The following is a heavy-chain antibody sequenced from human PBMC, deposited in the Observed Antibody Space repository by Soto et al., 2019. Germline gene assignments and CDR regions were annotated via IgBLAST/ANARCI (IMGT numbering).Heavy chain of an antibody. J-gene: IGHJ4*02. D-gene: IGHD5-18*01. Sequence: SETLSLTCTVSGGSISSGGYYWSWIRQHPGKGLEWIGYIYYSGSTNYKPSLKSRVTISVDTSKNQFSLKLSSVTAADTAMYYCASGRGYSYGSFDYWGQGTLVTVSS. CDR1: GGSISSGGYY. CDR2: IYYSGST. V-gene: IGHV4-61*08. CDR3: ASGRGYSYGSFDY.